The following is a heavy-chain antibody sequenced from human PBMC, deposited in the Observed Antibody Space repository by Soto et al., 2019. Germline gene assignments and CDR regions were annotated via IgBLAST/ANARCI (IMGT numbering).Heavy chain of an antibody. CDR1: GFTFSSYW. J-gene: IGHJ4*02. CDR3: VRTSLVVAAATREDY. CDR2: IKSDGSST. V-gene: IGHV3-74*01. Sequence: EVQLVESGGGLVQPGGSLRLSCAASGFTFSSYWMHWVRQAPGKGLVWVSRIKSDGSSTSYADSVKGRFTISRDNAKNTVYLQMNSLRAEGTAVYYCVRTSLVVAAATREDYWGQGTLVTVSS. D-gene: IGHD2-15*01.